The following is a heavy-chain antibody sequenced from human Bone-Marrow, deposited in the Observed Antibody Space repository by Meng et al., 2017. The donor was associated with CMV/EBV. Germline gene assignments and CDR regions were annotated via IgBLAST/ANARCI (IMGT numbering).Heavy chain of an antibody. V-gene: IGHV1-69*01. CDR2: INLIFGTE. CDR3: AGRLGWGVFDY. J-gene: IGHJ4*02. D-gene: IGHD2-21*01. Sequence: GAEGKRGGSPVRVLGKSSGGPFRSVVMGWVQRAPGKGLEWRGGINLIFGTENHEQKFQGRVTITGDESPSTAYMELSSLSFEDTAVNYGAGRLGWGVFDYWGQGTLVTVSS. CDR1: GGPFRSVV.